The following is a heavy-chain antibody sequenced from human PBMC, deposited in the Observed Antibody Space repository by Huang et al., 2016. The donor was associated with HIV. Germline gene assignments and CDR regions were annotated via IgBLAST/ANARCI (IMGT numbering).Heavy chain of an antibody. D-gene: IGHD2-2*01. Sequence: QLQLQESGPGLVKPSETLSLTCSVSGGSISSSSYYWGWIRQPPGKGLEWIGSIYYVGSTFYNPSLKSVVTISVDTCKHQFSLRLSSVTAADTAVYYCARHMDCSSSSCLASGHERLPFDMWGQGTMVTVSS. CDR2: IYYVGST. CDR3: ARHMDCSSSSCLASGHERLPFDM. V-gene: IGHV4-39*01. CDR1: GGSISSSSYY. J-gene: IGHJ3*02.